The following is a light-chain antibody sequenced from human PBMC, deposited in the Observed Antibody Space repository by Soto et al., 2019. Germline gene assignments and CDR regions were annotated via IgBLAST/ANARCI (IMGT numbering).Light chain of an antibody. CDR3: SSYRKSNTLV. Sequence: QSALTQPASVSGSPGQSITISCTGSSGDIGTYHYVSWYQHHPGRAPKLIISDVTDRPSGVSARFSGSKSGNTASLTISGLQADDEADYYCSSYRKSNTLVFGTGTKLT. CDR1: SGDIGTYHY. J-gene: IGLJ1*01. V-gene: IGLV2-14*01. CDR2: DVT.